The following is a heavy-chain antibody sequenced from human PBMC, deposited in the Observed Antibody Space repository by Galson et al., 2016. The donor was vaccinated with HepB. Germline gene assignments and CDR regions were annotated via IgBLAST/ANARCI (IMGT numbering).Heavy chain of an antibody. V-gene: IGHV4-59*11. CDR1: GGSMRGLD. Sequence: SETLSLTCTVSGGSMRGLDWSWIRQPPGKGLEWIGYVFSSGGANYNPSLKSRVTISIDTSTNQFSLRLSSVTTADTAFYYCAGGGSIAARLNWFDPWGQGTLVTVSS. D-gene: IGHD6-6*01. CDR3: AGGGSIAARLNWFDP. CDR2: VFSSGGA. J-gene: IGHJ5*02.